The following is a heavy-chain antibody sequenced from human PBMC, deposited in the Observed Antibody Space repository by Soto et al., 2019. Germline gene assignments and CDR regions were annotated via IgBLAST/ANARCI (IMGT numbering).Heavy chain of an antibody. V-gene: IGHV4-39*01. D-gene: IGHD6-13*01. CDR1: GGSISSSDYY. Sequence: SETLSLTCTVSGGSISSSDYYWGWIRQPPGKGLEWIGSIYYTGSTYYNPSLKSRVTISVDTSKSQFSLKLSSVTATDTAVYYCAAYSSSWPNVFDFSGRGILVTVSS. CDR2: IYYTGST. J-gene: IGHJ4*02. CDR3: AAYSSSWPNVFDF.